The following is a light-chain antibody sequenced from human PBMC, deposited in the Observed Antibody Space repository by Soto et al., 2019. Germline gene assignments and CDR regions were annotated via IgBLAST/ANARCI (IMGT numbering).Light chain of an antibody. Sequence: DIVMTQSPLSLPVTPGEPASISCRSSQSLLYRNGYNYLDWYLQKPGQSPQILSHLGSYRSPGVPDRFSGSGSGTDFTLKISRVEAEDVGIYYCMQSLQTPWAVGQGTKVEIK. V-gene: IGKV2-28*01. CDR2: LGS. CDR3: MQSLQTPWA. CDR1: QSLLYRNGYNY. J-gene: IGKJ1*01.